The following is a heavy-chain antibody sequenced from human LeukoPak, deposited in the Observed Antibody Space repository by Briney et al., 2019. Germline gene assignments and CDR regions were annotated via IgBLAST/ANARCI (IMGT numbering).Heavy chain of an antibody. CDR3: VRRNTVTTSPTRYDGFDL. J-gene: IGHJ3*01. D-gene: IGHD4-17*01. V-gene: IGHV4-4*07. CDR1: GDSISRRY. CDR2: IYTSGST. Sequence: SETLSLTCSVSGDSISRRYWSWIRQPAGKGLEWIGRIYTSGSTNYNPSLKSRVTISVDTSKNQFFLNLTSVTAADTAVFYCVRRNTVTTSPTRYDGFDLWGQGTIVAVSS.